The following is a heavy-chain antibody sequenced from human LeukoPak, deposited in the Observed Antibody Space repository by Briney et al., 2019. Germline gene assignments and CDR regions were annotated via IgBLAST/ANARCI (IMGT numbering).Heavy chain of an antibody. J-gene: IGHJ6*02. Sequence: SETLSLTCTVSGGSISSYYWSWIRQPPGKGLEWIGYIYYSGSTNYNPSLKSRVTISVDTSKNQFSLKLSSVTAADTAVYYCARGRSDYYYGMDVWGQGTTVTVSS. CDR1: GGSISSYY. V-gene: IGHV4-59*01. CDR2: IYYSGST. CDR3: ARGRSDYYYGMDV.